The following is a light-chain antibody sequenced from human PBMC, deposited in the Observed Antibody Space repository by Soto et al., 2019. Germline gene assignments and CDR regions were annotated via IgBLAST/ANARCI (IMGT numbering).Light chain of an antibody. CDR3: QTWGAGIVV. Sequence: QSVLTQSPSASASLGASVKLTCTLSDGHSDYAVAWHQQQPEKGPRYLMKVNTDGSHAKGDGIPDRFSGSSSGTERYLTISSLRSEDEAVYYCQTWGAGIVVFGGGTQLTVL. CDR1: DGHSDYA. CDR2: VNTDGSH. J-gene: IGLJ3*02. V-gene: IGLV4-69*01.